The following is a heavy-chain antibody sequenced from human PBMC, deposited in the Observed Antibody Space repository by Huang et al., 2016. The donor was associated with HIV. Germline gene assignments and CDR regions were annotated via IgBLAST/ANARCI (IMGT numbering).Heavy chain of an antibody. J-gene: IGHJ4*02. CDR3: ARFSHKRSTHESGFGY. Sequence: EVQLVQSGVELKKPGESLKISCRASGYTFTHYWIGWVRQMPGKGLEWMGSGYPGDSEPRYSPSFQGQVTISADKSVNTAYLQWGGLKASDTAIYYCARFSHKRSTHESGFGYWGQGTLVTVSS. CDR2: GYPGDSEP. V-gene: IGHV5-51*01. D-gene: IGHD2-2*01. CDR1: GYTFTHYW.